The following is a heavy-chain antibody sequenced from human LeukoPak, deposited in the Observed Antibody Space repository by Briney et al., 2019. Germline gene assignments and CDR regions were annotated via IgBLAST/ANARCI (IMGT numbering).Heavy chain of an antibody. Sequence: SQTLSLTCTVSGGSISSGGYYWSWIRQHPGKGLEWIGYIYYSGSTYYNPSLKSRVTISVYTSKNQFSLKLSSVTAADTAVYYCARAFDSSGYYLDYFDYWGQGTLVTVSS. CDR2: IYYSGST. CDR3: ARAFDSSGYYLDYFDY. V-gene: IGHV4-31*03. D-gene: IGHD3-22*01. J-gene: IGHJ4*02. CDR1: GGSISSGGYY.